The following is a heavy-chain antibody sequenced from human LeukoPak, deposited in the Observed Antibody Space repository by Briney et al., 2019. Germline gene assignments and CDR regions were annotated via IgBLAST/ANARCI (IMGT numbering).Heavy chain of an antibody. CDR1: GFTFSSYA. V-gene: IGHV3-23*01. CDR3: ATSDYDFRPFDY. J-gene: IGHJ4*02. Sequence: PGGSLRLSCAASGFTFSSYAMSWVRQAPGKGLEWVSHISASAGRTYYADSVKGRFTISRDNSRNTLYLQMNSLRAEDTAIYYCATSDYDFRPFDYWGQGTLVTVSS. CDR2: ISASAGRT. D-gene: IGHD3-3*01.